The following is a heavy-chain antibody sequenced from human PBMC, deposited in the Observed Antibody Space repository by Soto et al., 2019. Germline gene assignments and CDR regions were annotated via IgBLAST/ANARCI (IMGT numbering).Heavy chain of an antibody. D-gene: IGHD3-10*01. CDR1: GFTFSSYW. J-gene: IGHJ4*02. Sequence: EVQLVESGGGLVQPGGSLRLSCAASGFTFSSYWMSWVRQAPGKGLEWVANIKQDGSEKYYVDSVKGRFTISRDNAKNARYLQMNSLRAEDTAVYYCARDWPGAVVLWFGELLAPFDYWGQGTLVTVSS. V-gene: IGHV3-7*01. CDR3: ARDWPGAVVLWFGELLAPFDY. CDR2: IKQDGSEK.